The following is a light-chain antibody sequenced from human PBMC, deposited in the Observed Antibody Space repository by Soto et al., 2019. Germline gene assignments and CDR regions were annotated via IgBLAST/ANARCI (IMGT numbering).Light chain of an antibody. CDR3: QQYNSFSKT. Sequence: DIQMTQSPSRLSASVGDRVTITCRASQSIGYWLAWYQQKPGKAPNLLIYAASTLETGVPSRFSGSGYGTEFTLTIASLQTDDSASYYCQQYNSFSKTFGQGTKVDIK. V-gene: IGKV1-5*01. CDR1: QSIGYW. J-gene: IGKJ1*01. CDR2: AAS.